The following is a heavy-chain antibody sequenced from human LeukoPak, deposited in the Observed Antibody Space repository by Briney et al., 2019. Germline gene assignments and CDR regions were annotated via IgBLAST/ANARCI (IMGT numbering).Heavy chain of an antibody. D-gene: IGHD5-18*01. V-gene: IGHV4-59*08. J-gene: IGHJ4*02. CDR2: IYYSGST. CDR1: GGSISSYY. Sequence: SETLSLTCTASGGSISSYYWSWIRQPPGKGLEWIGYIYYSGSTNYNPSLKSRVTISVDTSENQFSLKLSSVTAADTAVYYCASWGSGYSYGYFDYWGQGTLVTVSS. CDR3: ASWGSGYSYGYFDY.